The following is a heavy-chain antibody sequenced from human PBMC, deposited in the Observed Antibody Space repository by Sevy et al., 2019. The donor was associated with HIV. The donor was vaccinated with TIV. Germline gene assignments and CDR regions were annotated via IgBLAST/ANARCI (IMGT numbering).Heavy chain of an antibody. Sequence: GGSLRLSCAASGFTFRSDGMHWVRQAPGKGLEWVAVISYDGSYKYYGDSVKGRSTISRDNSKNMLYLQMSSLRPEDTAVYYCAKDCGYSINWYPGYWGQGTLVTVSS. CDR2: ISYDGSYK. J-gene: IGHJ4*02. CDR1: GFTFRSDG. CDR3: AKDCGYSINWYPGY. V-gene: IGHV3-30*18. D-gene: IGHD6-13*01.